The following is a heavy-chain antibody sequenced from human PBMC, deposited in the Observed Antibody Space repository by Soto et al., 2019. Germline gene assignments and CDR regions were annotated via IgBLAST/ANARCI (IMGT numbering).Heavy chain of an antibody. V-gene: IGHV3-30*03. CDR2: ISYDGSNK. J-gene: IGHJ6*03. CDR1: GFTLSSYG. D-gene: IGHD2-2*01. Sequence: PGGSLRLSCAASGFTLSSYGMHWVRQAPGKGLEWVAVISYDGSNKYYADSVKGRFTISRDNSKNTLYLQMNSLRAEDTAVYYCAGGRLHGYCSSTSCYGRYYYYYMDVWGKGTTVTVSS. CDR3: AGGRLHGYCSSTSCYGRYYYYYMDV.